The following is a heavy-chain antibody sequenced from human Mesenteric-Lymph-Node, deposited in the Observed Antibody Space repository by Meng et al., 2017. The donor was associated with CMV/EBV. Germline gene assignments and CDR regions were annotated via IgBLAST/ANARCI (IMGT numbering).Heavy chain of an antibody. J-gene: IGHJ4*02. CDR3: AKVGYTTGDY. CDR1: GFTVSSNY. CDR2: FYSDYST. Sequence: GGSLRLSCAASGFTVSSNYMNWVRQAPGKGLEWVSAFYSDYSTSYADSVKGRFTISRDNSKNTLYLQMNSLRVEDTAVYYCAKVGYTTGDYWGQGTLVTVSS. V-gene: IGHV3-66*02. D-gene: IGHD1-26*01.